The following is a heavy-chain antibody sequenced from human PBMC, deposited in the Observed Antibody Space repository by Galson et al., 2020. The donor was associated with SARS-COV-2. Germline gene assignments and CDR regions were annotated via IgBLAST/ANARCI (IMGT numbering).Heavy chain of an antibody. J-gene: IGHJ3*02. Sequence: GGSLRLSCAASGFTFDDYAMHWVRQAPGKGLEWVSGISWTSGSIGYADSVKGRFTISRDNAKNSLYLQMNSLRAEDTALYYCAKDPYDSGAFDIWGQGTMVTVSS. CDR3: AKDPYDSGAFDI. CDR1: GFTFDDYA. D-gene: IGHD3-22*01. CDR2: ISWTSGSI. V-gene: IGHV3-9*01.